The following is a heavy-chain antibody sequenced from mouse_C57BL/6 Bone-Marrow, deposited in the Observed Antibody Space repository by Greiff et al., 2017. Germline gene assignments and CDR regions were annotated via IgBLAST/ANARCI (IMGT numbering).Heavy chain of an antibody. Sequence: QVQLQQSGAELVRPGTSVKVSCTASGYAFTNYLIEWVKQRPGQGLEWIGVINPGSGGTNYNAKFKGKATLTADNSSSTAYMQLRHLTSEDPTVYFCARSKNWDSWFAYWGQGTLVTVSA. CDR2: INPGSGGT. V-gene: IGHV1-54*01. D-gene: IGHD4-1*01. CDR3: ARSKNWDSWFAY. CDR1: GYAFTNYL. J-gene: IGHJ3*01.